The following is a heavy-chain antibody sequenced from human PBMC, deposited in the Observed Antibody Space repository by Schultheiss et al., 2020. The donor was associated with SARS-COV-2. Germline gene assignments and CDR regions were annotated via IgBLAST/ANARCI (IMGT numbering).Heavy chain of an antibody. V-gene: IGHV3-23*01. CDR2: ISGSGGST. Sequence: GGSLRLSCAASGFTFSSYAMSWVRQAPGKGLEWVSAISGSGGSTYYADSVKGRFTISRDNAKNSLYLQMNSLRAEDTALYHCTKEGVIPSAIQGFDYWGQGALVTVSS. J-gene: IGHJ4*02. D-gene: IGHD2-2*02. CDR3: TKEGVIPSAIQGFDY. CDR1: GFTFSSYA.